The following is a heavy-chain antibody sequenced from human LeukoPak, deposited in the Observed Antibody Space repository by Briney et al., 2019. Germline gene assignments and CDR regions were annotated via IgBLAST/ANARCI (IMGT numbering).Heavy chain of an antibody. V-gene: IGHV4-30-4*01. J-gene: IGHJ3*02. CDR2: IYYGGST. CDR3: ARQKCTSTSCLTKNAFDI. D-gene: IGHD2-2*01. CDR1: GGSISSGAYY. Sequence: SQTLSLTCTVSGGSISSGAYYWSWIRQPPGKGLEWIGYIYYGGSTYYNPSLKSRVTISVDTSKNQFSLKLSSVTAADTAVYYCARQKCTSTSCLTKNAFDIWGQGTMVTVSS.